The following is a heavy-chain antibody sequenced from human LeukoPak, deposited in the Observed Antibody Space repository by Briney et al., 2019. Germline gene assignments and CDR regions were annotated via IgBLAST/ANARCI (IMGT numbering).Heavy chain of an antibody. CDR1: GYTFTGYY. Sequence: ASVKVSCKASGYTFTGYYMHWVRQAPGQGLEWMGIINPSGGSTSYAQKFQGRVTMTRDMSTSTVYMELSSLRSEDTAVYYCARNHGYSGYDAGPMYFQHWGQGTLVTVSS. J-gene: IGHJ1*01. CDR3: ARNHGYSGYDAGPMYFQH. D-gene: IGHD5-12*01. V-gene: IGHV1-46*01. CDR2: INPSGGST.